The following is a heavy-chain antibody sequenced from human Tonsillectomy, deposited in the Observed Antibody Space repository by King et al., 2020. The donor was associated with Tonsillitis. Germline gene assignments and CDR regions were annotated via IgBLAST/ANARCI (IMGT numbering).Heavy chain of an antibody. J-gene: IGHJ4*02. D-gene: IGHD3-10*01. CDR1: RDSISNYY. CDR3: ARHVRVRGVPGYFDY. Sequence: QLQESGPGLVKPSETLSLTCTVSRDSISNYYWSWIRQPPRKGLEWIGYFYYSGSSNSNPSLKSRVTMSIDMPKNQLSLNLSSVTAADTAVYYCARHVRVRGVPGYFDYWGQGILVTVSS. CDR2: FYYSGSS. V-gene: IGHV4-59*08.